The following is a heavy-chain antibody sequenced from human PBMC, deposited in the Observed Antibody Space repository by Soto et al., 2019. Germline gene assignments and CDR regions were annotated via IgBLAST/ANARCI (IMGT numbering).Heavy chain of an antibody. V-gene: IGHV3-74*01. Sequence: EVQLVESGGGLVQPGGSLRLSCVASGFTFNDYWMHWVRQAPGKGLVWVSRLNSDGSSGYYGNSMKGRFTISRDTAKNRRNLKSNSRGTKAPPVNYWARGLKYKKGMDFWGQGTTVTVS. CDR3: ARGLKYKKGMDF. J-gene: IGHJ6*02. D-gene: IGHD1-20*01. CDR2: LNSDGSSG. CDR1: GFTFNDYW.